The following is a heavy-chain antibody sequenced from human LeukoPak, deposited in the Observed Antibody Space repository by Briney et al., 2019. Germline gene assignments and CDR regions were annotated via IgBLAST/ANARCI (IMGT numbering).Heavy chain of an antibody. V-gene: IGHV5-51*01. Sequence: GESLKISCKGSGYSFTSYWIGWVRQMPGKGLEWMGIIYPGDSDTRYSPSFQGQVTISADKSISTAYLQWSSLKASDTAMDYCASGRYDYVWGSYRPRYFDYWGQGTLVTVSS. CDR2: IYPGDSDT. J-gene: IGHJ4*02. D-gene: IGHD3-16*02. CDR1: GYSFTSYW. CDR3: ASGRYDYVWGSYRPRYFDY.